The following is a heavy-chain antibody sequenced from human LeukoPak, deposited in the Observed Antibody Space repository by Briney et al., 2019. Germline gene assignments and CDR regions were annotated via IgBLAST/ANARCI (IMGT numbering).Heavy chain of an antibody. D-gene: IGHD2-2*01. CDR1: GGTFSSYA. V-gene: IGHV1-69*04. CDR3: ARGLGVPAAAFDY. CDR2: IIPILGIA. Sequence: ASVKVSCKASGGTFSSYAISWVRQAPGQGLEWMGRIIPILGIANYAQKFQGRVTITADKSTSTAYMGLSSLRSEDTAVYYCARGLGVPAAAFDYWGQGTLVTVSS. J-gene: IGHJ4*02.